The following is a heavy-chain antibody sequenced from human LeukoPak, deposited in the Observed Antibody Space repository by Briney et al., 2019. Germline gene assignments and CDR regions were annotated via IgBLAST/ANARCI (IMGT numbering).Heavy chain of an antibody. V-gene: IGHV5-51*01. CDR2: IYPGDSDT. CDR3: ARRLRFLQTFTDAFDI. CDR1: GYSFTSYW. J-gene: IGHJ3*02. Sequence: GESLKISCKGSGYSFTSYWIGWVRQMPRKGLEWMGIIYPGDSDTRYSPSFQGQVTISADKAISTAYLQWTSLKASDTAVYYCARRLRFLQTFTDAFDIWGQGTLVTVSS. D-gene: IGHD3-3*01.